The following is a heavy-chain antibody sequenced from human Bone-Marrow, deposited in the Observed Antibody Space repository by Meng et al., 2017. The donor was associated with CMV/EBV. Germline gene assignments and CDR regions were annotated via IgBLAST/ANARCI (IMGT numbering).Heavy chain of an antibody. J-gene: IGHJ3*02. CDR3: AKGDFIAVAAKGAIDI. CDR2: ISWDGGST. Sequence: GGSLRLSCAASGFTFDDYTMHWVRQAPGKGLEWVSLISWDGGSTYYADSVKGRFTISRDNSKNSLYLQMNSLRTEDTALYYCAKGDFIAVAAKGAIDIWGQGTMVTVSS. CDR1: GFTFDDYT. V-gene: IGHV3-43*01. D-gene: IGHD6-19*01.